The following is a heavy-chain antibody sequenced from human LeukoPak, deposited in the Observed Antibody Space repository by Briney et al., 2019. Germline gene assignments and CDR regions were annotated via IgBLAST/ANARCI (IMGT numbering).Heavy chain of an antibody. J-gene: IGHJ4*02. CDR3: AKGLRDGSNKYFDS. D-gene: IGHD5-24*01. V-gene: IGHV3-30*02. CDR2: IGSDGTNK. CDR1: GFTFSTYA. Sequence: RGSLRLSCAASGFTFSTYAMHWVRQAPGEGLEWVAFIGSDGTNKHYGDAVKGRFTISRGNSKNTLYLQMNSLRPEDTAVYYCAKGLRDGSNKYFDSWGQGTLVTVSS.